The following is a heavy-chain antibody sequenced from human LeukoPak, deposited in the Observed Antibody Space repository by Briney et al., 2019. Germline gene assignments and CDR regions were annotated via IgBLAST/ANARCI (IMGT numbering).Heavy chain of an antibody. CDR1: GYSFTSYW. V-gene: IGHV5-51*01. D-gene: IGHD6-13*01. CDR2: IFPADSDT. Sequence: GESLKISCKGSGYSFTSYWIGWVRQMPGKGLEWMGVIFPADSDTRYSPSFQGQVTISADKSISTAYLQWSSLKASDTAMYYCASVYSSTSWDYWGQGTLVTVSS. CDR3: ASVYSSTSWDY. J-gene: IGHJ4*02.